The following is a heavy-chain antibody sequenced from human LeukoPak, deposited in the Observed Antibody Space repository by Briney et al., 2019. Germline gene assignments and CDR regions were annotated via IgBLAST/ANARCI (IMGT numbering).Heavy chain of an antibody. V-gene: IGHV3-21*01. CDR1: GFAFSHYW. J-gene: IGHJ6*03. D-gene: IGHD1-26*01. Sequence: GGSLRLSCAASGFAFSHYWMNWVRQAPGKGLEWVSSITSGSSYIYYADSVKGRFTISRDNAKNSLYLQMNSLRAEDTAVYYCARDPYSGSYGNYYYYFMDVWGKGTTVTISS. CDR2: ITSGSSYI. CDR3: ARDPYSGSYGNYYYYFMDV.